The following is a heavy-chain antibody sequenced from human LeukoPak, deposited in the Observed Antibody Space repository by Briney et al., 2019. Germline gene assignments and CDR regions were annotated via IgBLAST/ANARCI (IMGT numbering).Heavy chain of an antibody. CDR1: GYTFTYYY. CDR3: ARDQGAMVRGTRINDAFDI. Sequence: GASVKVSCKASGYTFTYYYMHWVRQAPGQGLEWMGWINPNSGGTNYAQRFQGRVTMTTDTSISTDYMELSSLRSDDTAIYYCARDQGAMVRGTRINDAFDIWGQGTMVTVSS. CDR2: INPNSGGT. D-gene: IGHD3-10*01. J-gene: IGHJ3*02. V-gene: IGHV1-2*02.